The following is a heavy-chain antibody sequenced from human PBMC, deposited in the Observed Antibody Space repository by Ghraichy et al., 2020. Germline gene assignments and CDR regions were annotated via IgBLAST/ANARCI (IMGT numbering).Heavy chain of an antibody. CDR3: ASGYYFQS. J-gene: IGHJ4*02. D-gene: IGHD2-2*03. Sequence: SETLSLTCIVSGGSTSRYYWGWIRQPPGKGLEWIGFIYYSGTTNYNPSLKSRVTISADTTKNQFSLKMNSVTAADKAVYYCASGYYFQSWGQGTRVTVSS. CDR2: IYYSGTT. CDR1: GGSTSRYY. V-gene: IGHV4-59*01.